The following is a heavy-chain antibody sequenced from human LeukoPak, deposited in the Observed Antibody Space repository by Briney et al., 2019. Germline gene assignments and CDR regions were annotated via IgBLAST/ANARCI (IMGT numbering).Heavy chain of an antibody. CDR2: IYSSGST. CDR3: AGDGVGYGVNLDY. D-gene: IGHD4-23*01. V-gene: IGHV4-4*07. J-gene: IGHJ4*02. CDR1: GGSISSYY. Sequence: KSSETLSLTCTVSGGSISSYYWNWIRQPAGKGLEWIGRIYSSGSTNYNPSLKSRVTMSVDTSKNQFSLNLSSVTAADTAVYYCAGDGVGYGVNLDYWGQGSLVTVSS.